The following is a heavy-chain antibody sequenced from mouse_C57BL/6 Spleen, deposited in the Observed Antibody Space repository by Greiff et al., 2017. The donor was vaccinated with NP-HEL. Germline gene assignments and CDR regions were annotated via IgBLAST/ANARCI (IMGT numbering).Heavy chain of an antibody. D-gene: IGHD2-10*02. V-gene: IGHV1-55*01. Sequence: QVQLQQPGAELVKPGASVKMSCKASGYTFTSYWITWVKQRPGQGLEWIGDIYPGSGSTNYNEKFQSKATLTVDTSSSTADMQLSSLTSADSAVYYCARGVFSPVAYWGQGTLVTVSA. J-gene: IGHJ3*01. CDR2: IYPGSGST. CDR3: ARGVFSPVAY. CDR1: GYTFTSYW.